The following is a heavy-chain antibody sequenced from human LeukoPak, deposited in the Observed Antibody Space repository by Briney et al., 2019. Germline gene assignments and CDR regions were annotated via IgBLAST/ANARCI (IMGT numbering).Heavy chain of an antibody. Sequence: SETLSLTCTVSGGSISTGGYYWSWIRQHPGKGLEWIGYIYYSGSTYCNPSLKSRVTISVDTSKNQFSLKLSSVTAADTAVYYCARARYCSSTSCYPRFDPWGQGTLVTVSS. CDR2: IYYSGST. V-gene: IGHV4-31*03. CDR3: ARARYCSSTSCYPRFDP. J-gene: IGHJ5*02. D-gene: IGHD2-2*01. CDR1: GGSISTGGYY.